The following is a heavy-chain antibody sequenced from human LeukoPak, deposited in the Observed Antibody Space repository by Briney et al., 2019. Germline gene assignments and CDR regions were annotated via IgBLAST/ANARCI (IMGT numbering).Heavy chain of an antibody. D-gene: IGHD3-10*01. CDR3: ARSKAYYYGSPGDYFDY. CDR1: GFTVSSNY. V-gene: IGHV3-53*01. CDR2: IYAGGST. Sequence: LGGSLRLSCAASGFTVSSNYVSWVRQAPGKGLEWVSVIYAGGSTYYADSVKGRFTISRDNSKNTVYLQMNNLRAEDTAVYYCARSKAYYYGSPGDYFDYWGQGSLVTVSS. J-gene: IGHJ4*02.